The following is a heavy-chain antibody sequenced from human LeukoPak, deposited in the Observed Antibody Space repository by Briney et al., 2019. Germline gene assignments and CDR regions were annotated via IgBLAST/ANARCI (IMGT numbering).Heavy chain of an antibody. V-gene: IGHV4-59*08. Sequence: PSETLSLTCTVSGGSISSYYWSWIRQPPGKGLEWIGYIYYSGSTNYNPSLKSRVTISVDTSKNQFSLKLSSVTAADTAVYYCARHVRGLSSGYFDYWGQGTLVTVSS. D-gene: IGHD3-22*01. CDR1: GGSISSYY. CDR2: IYYSGST. J-gene: IGHJ4*02. CDR3: ARHVRGLSSGYFDY.